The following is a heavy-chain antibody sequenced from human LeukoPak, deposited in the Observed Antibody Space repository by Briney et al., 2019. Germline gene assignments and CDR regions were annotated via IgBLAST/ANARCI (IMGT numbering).Heavy chain of an antibody. V-gene: IGHV1-24*01. D-gene: IGHD3-10*01. J-gene: IGHJ4*02. CDR3: ARDKYFGITMVRGDFDY. Sequence: ASVKVTCKVSGYTLTELSMHWVRQAPGKGLEWMGGFDPEDGETIYAQKFQGRVTMTEDTSTDTAYMELSSLRAEDTAVYYCARDKYFGITMVRGDFDYWGQGTLVTVSS. CDR1: GYTLTELS. CDR2: FDPEDGET.